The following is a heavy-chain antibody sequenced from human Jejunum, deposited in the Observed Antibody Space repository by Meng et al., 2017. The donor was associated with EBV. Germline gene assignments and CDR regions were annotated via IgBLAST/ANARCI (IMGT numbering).Heavy chain of an antibody. CDR3: ARGSDSSGYVYVYFDY. CDR2: IYYSGST. D-gene: IGHD3-22*01. J-gene: IGHJ4*02. V-gene: IGHV4-39*07. CDR1: GDSISSNDYY. Sequence: QLQLQESGPGLVKPSETLSLTCTVSGDSISSNDYYWGWIRQPPGKGLEWIGSIYYSGSTYYNPSLKSRVTISVDTSKNQLSLRLSSVTAADTAVYYCARGSDSSGYVYVYFDYWGQGTLVTVSS.